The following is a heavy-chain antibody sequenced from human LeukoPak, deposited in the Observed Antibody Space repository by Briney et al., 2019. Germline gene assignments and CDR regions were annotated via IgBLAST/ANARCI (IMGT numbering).Heavy chain of an antibody. Sequence: ASVKVSCKASGYTFTSYAMHWVRQAPGQRLEWMGWINAGNGNTKYSQKFQGRVTITRDTSASTAYMELSSLRSEETAVYYCARASITIFGVVKNWFDPWGQGTLVTVSS. V-gene: IGHV1-3*01. CDR2: INAGNGNT. CDR1: GYTFTSYA. J-gene: IGHJ5*02. CDR3: ARASITIFGVVKNWFDP. D-gene: IGHD3-3*01.